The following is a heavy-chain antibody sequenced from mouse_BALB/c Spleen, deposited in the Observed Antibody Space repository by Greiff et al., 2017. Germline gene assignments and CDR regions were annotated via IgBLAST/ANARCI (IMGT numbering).Heavy chain of an antibody. V-gene: IGHV3-6*02. CDR3: ASDYGYTMDY. D-gene: IGHD1-2*01. Sequence: VQLKQSGPGLVKPSQSLSLTCSVTGYSITSGYYWNWIRQFPGNKLEWMGYISYDGSNNYNPSLKNRISITRDTSKNQFFLKLNSVTTEDTATYYCASDYGYTMDYWGQGTSVTVSS. J-gene: IGHJ4*01. CDR2: ISYDGSN. CDR1: GYSITSGYY.